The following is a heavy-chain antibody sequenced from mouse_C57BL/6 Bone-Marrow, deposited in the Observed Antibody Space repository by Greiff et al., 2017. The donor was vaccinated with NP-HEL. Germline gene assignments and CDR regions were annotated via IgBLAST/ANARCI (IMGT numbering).Heavy chain of an antibody. CDR3: ATETAQATYYFDY. J-gene: IGHJ2*01. CDR2: IYPGSGST. V-gene: IGHV1-55*01. CDR1: GYTFTSYW. D-gene: IGHD3-2*02. Sequence: VQLQQPGAELVKPGASVKMSCKASGYTFTSYWITWVKQRPGQGLAWIGDIYPGSGSTNYNEKFKSKATLTVDTSSSTAYMQLSSLTSEDSAVYYCATETAQATYYFDYWGQGTTLTVSS.